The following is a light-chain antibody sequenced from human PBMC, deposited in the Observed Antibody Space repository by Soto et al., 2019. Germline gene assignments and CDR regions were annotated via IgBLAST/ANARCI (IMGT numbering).Light chain of an antibody. CDR3: CSYAGSSTWV. CDR2: EGS. Sequence: QSALTQPASVSGSPGQSSTISCTGASSDVGSYNLVSWYQQHPGKAPKVMLYEGSKRPSGVSHRFSGSKSGNTASLTISGLQAEDEADYYCCSYAGSSTWVFGTGTKVTVL. CDR1: SSDVGSYNL. V-gene: IGLV2-23*01. J-gene: IGLJ1*01.